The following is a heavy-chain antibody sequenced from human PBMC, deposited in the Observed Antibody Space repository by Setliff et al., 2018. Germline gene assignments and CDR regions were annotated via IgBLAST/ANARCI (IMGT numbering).Heavy chain of an antibody. D-gene: IGHD3-3*01. CDR2: INPNSGGT. V-gene: IGHV1-2*04. Sequence: ASVKVSCKASGYTFTSYGISWVRQAPGQGLEWMGWINPNSGGTNYAQKFQGWVTMTRDTSISIAYMELSRLRSDDTAVYYCARGRDFWSGYLVYWGQGTLVTVSS. J-gene: IGHJ4*02. CDR3: ARGRDFWSGYLVY. CDR1: GYTFTSYG.